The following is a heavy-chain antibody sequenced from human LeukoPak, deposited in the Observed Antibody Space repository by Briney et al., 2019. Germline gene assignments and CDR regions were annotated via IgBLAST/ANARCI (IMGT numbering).Heavy chain of an antibody. V-gene: IGHV4-39*01. J-gene: IGHJ4*02. CDR3: ARQILYDRSGFFDY. Sequence: SETLSLTCTASGGSLSSNIYYWGWIRQPPGKGLEWIASMYYSGSTYYNPSLKSRVTTSVDTSKNQFSLKLSSLTAADTAVYYCARQILYDRSGFFDYWGQGTLVTVSS. CDR1: GGSLSSNIYY. CDR2: MYYSGST. D-gene: IGHD3-22*01.